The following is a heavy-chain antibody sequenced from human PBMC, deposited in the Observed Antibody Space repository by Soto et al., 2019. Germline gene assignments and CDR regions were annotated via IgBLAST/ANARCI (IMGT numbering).Heavy chain of an antibody. Sequence: QVQLVQSGAEVKKPGASVKLSCKASGYTFINYYIHWVRQAPGQGLEWMGIFNPTSGSTNYAQKFQGRVTLTMDTSTRTGYMELSSLRFDDTAVYSCARDLAAGDYWGQGTLVTVSS. D-gene: IGHD6-13*01. J-gene: IGHJ4*02. V-gene: IGHV1-46*01. CDR1: GYTFINYY. CDR3: ARDLAAGDY. CDR2: FNPTSGST.